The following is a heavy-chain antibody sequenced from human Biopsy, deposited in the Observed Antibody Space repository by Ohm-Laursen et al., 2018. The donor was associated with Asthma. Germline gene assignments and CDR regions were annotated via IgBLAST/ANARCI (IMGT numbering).Heavy chain of an antibody. D-gene: IGHD3-3*01. CDR3: ARFTASITIFGVFNNWFDP. CDR2: ISYTGSA. Sequence: GTLSLTCTVSGGSMSSSSYYWGWIRQPPGKGLEWMGSISYTGSAYHNPSLKSRVTISVDTSKNHFSLKLSSVTAADTAVYYCARFTASITIFGVFNNWFDPWGQGTLVTVSS. CDR1: GGSMSSSSYY. J-gene: IGHJ5*02. V-gene: IGHV4-39*02.